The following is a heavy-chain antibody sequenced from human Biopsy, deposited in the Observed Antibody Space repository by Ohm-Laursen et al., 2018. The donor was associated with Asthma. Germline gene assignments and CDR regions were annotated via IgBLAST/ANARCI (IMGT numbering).Heavy chain of an antibody. CDR2: IYYSGST. CDR1: GGSINIGDYY. J-gene: IGHJ5*02. V-gene: IGHV4-31*03. D-gene: IGHD4-17*01. Sequence: TLSLTCTVSGGSINIGDYYWSWIRQHPGKGLEWIGYIYYSGSTYYNPPLKSRVSILIDTSKNQFSLRLSSVTAADTAVYYCARTTYGDDGFDPWGQGTLVTVSS. CDR3: ARTTYGDDGFDP.